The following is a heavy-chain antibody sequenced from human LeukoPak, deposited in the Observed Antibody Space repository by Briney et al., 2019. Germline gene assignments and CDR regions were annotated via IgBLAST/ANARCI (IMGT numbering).Heavy chain of an antibody. CDR2: IYNSGST. CDR1: GASITSFY. D-gene: IGHD3-9*01. CDR3: ARRLNDILTGFMVFDI. J-gene: IGHJ3*02. V-gene: IGHV4-59*08. Sequence: SETLSLTCTVSGASITSFYWNWIRQPPGKGLEWIGYIYNSGSTNYNPSLKSRIAISVDTSKNQFSLKLSSMTAADTAVYYCARRLNDILTGFMVFDIWGQGTMVTVSS.